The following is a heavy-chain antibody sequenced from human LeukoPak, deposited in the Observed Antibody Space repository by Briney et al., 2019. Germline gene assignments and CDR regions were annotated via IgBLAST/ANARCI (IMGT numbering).Heavy chain of an antibody. V-gene: IGHV3-30*18. CDR1: GFTFSSYS. CDR2: IPYDGTNK. J-gene: IGHJ4*02. CDR3: AKEGDTSGWSRFDY. D-gene: IGHD6-19*01. Sequence: GGSLRLSCAASGFTFSSYSMNWVRQAPGKGLEWVAIIPYDGTNKYYADSVKGRFTISRDNSKNTLYLQMNSLRAEDTAVYYCAKEGDTSGWSRFDYWGQGTLVTVSS.